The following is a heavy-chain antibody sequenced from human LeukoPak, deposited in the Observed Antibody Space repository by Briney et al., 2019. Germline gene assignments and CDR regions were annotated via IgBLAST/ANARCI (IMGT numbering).Heavy chain of an antibody. D-gene: IGHD3-22*01. Sequence: GESLKISCKGFGYTFTGYWIGWVRQTPGKGLEWMGITYPGDSDTRYSPSFQGRITFSAAKSISTAYLQWSSLKASDTAMYYCVRGLDYYDRSGTDLWGQGTLVTVSS. CDR2: TYPGDSDT. J-gene: IGHJ5*02. CDR1: GYTFTGYW. V-gene: IGHV5-51*01. CDR3: VRGLDYYDRSGTDL.